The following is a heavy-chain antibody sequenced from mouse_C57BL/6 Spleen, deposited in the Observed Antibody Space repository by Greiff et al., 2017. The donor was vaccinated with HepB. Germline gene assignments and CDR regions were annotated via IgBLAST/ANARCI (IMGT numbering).Heavy chain of an antibody. Sequence: EVQLQQSGPELVKPGASVKIPCKASGYTFTDYNMDWVKQSHGKSLEWIGDINPNNGGTIYNQKFKGKATLTVDKSSSTAYIELRSLTSEDTAVYYCARSGGTEYFDVWGTGTTVTVSS. V-gene: IGHV1-18*01. J-gene: IGHJ1*03. CDR2: INPNNGGT. D-gene: IGHD4-1*01. CDR3: ARSGGTEYFDV. CDR1: GYTFTDYN.